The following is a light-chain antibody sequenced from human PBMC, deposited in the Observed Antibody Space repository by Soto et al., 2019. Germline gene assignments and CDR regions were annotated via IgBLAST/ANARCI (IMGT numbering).Light chain of an antibody. Sequence: EIVLTQSPGTLSLSPGERATLSCRASQSVSGSYLAWYQQRPGQAPRLLINGASSRATGIPDRFSGSGSGTDFTLTISGLEPEDFAMYYCQQYGSSPRTFGQGTKVEIK. CDR2: GAS. V-gene: IGKV3-20*01. J-gene: IGKJ1*01. CDR3: QQYGSSPRT. CDR1: QSVSGSY.